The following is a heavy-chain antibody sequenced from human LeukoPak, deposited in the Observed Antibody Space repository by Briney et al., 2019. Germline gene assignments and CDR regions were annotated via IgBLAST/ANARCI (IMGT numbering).Heavy chain of an antibody. CDR1: GYTFTGYY. D-gene: IGHD1-7*01. CDR3: ATSVGELELRG. V-gene: IGHV1-69-2*01. CDR2: VDPEDGET. Sequence: ASVKVSCKASGYTFTGYYMHWVQQAPGKGLEWMGRVDPEDGETIYAEKFQGRVTITADTSTDTAYMELSSLRSEDTAVYYCATSVGELELRGWGQGTLVTVSS. J-gene: IGHJ4*02.